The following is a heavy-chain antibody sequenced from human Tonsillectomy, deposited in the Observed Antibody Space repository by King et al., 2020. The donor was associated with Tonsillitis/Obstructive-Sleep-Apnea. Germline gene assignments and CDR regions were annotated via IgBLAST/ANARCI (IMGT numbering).Heavy chain of an antibody. CDR2: INQRGST. V-gene: IGHV4-34*01. J-gene: IGHJ3*02. D-gene: IGHD3-3*01. CDR3: ARQGGGFGAFDI. Sequence: VQLQQWGAGLLKPSETLSLTCAVYGGSFRGFFWSWIRQPPGKGLEWIGEINQRGSTNNNPSLKSRVTISVDTSENQFSLKLTSVTAADTAVYYCARQGGGFGAFDIWGQGTMVTVSS. CDR1: GGSFRGFF.